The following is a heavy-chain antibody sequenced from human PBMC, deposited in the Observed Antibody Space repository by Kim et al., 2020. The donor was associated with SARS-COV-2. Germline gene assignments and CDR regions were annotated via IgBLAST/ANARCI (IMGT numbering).Heavy chain of an antibody. CDR1: GFTFSKCG. Sequence: GGSLRLSCAASGFTFSKCGMHWVRQAPGKGLEWVAVISSDGSNKYYADSVKGRFTISRDNSKNTLYLQMNSLRAEDTAVYYCAKDRFSSSWPRSGDFEY. CDR2: ISSDGSNK. V-gene: IGHV3-30*18. CDR3: AKDRFSSSWPRSGDFEY. D-gene: IGHD6-13*01. J-gene: IGHJ4*01.